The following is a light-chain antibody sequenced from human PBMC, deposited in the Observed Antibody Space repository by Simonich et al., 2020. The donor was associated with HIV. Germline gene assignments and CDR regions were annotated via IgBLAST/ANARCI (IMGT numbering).Light chain of an antibody. CDR1: SSNIGAGYD. CDR3: QSYDSSLSGSV. CDR2: CNS. J-gene: IGLJ3*02. V-gene: IGLV1-40*01. Sequence: QSVLTQPPSVSGAPGQRVTISCTGRSSNIGAGYDLHWYQQLPGTAPKLLIYCNSNRRSGVPDRFSGSKSGTSASLAITGLQAEDEADYYCQSYDSSLSGSVFGGGTKLTVL.